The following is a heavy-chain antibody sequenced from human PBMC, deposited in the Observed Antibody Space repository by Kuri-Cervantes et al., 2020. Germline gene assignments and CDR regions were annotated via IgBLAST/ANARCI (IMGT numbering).Heavy chain of an antibody. CDR1: GFVFGSYA. J-gene: IGHJ3*02. CDR3: AREQVAGNPNDAFDI. D-gene: IGHD6-19*01. V-gene: IGHV3-30*04. CDR2: ISPDGSIE. Sequence: GGSLRLSCEASGFVFGSYAMHWVRQAPGKGLEWVTVISPDGSIEFYADSVKDRFTISRDNAKDTLYLQMNSLRADDTAVYYCAREQVAGNPNDAFDIWGQGTMVTVSS.